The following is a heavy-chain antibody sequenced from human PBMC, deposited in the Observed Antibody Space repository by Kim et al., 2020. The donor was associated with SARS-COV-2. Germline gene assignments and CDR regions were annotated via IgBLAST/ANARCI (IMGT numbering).Heavy chain of an antibody. J-gene: IGHJ5*01. D-gene: IGHD3-22*01. CDR2: IYPDDSDT. V-gene: IGHV5-51*01. Sequence: GESLKISCKASGYSFTNYWIAWVRQMPGNGLEWMGIIYPDDSDTRYSPSFQGQVTFSADKSISTAYLQWSSLRASDTAIYYCARRHSGGYYYDSWGPGTLITLSS. CDR3: ARRHSGGYYYDS. CDR1: GYSFTNYW.